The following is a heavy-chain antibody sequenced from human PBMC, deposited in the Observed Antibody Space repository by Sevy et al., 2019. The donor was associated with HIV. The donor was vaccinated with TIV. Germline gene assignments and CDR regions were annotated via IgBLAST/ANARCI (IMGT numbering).Heavy chain of an antibody. D-gene: IGHD3-16*01. CDR2: VTSDGTT. Sequence: GGSLRLSCAASGLTLTTTGMSWVRQAPGKGLEWVAGVTSDGTTYYADSVRERFTVSRDNSKNTLYLQLNSLRANDKAVFYCAGGDTTMITDLDYWGQGTLVTVSS. CDR3: AGGDTTMITDLDY. V-gene: IGHV3-23*01. J-gene: IGHJ4*02. CDR1: GLTLTTTG.